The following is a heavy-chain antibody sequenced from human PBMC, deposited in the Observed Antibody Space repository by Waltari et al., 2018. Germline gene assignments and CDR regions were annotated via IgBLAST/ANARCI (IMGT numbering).Heavy chain of an antibody. V-gene: IGHV3-74*01. J-gene: IGHJ6*02. Sequence: EEQLLESGGGLVQPGDSLRLSCAGSGFRFSNYWINWVRQAPGKGLVWVARISNDETSISYADSVKGRFTISRDNAKNTVYLQMKRLRVEDTAVYYCARLAPRTYRSPVPGRHYYYGMDVWGQGTTVTVSS. CDR2: ISNDETSI. CDR3: ARLAPRTYRSPVPGRHYYYGMDV. D-gene: IGHD3-10*01. CDR1: GFRFSNYW.